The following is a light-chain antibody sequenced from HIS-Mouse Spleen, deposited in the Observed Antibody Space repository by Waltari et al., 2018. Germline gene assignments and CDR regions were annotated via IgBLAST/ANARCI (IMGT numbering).Light chain of an antibody. J-gene: IGKJ2*01. CDR3: QQYYSTPNT. CDR1: QSVLYSSNNKNY. Sequence: DILMTQSPDSLAVSLGERATINCKASQSVLYSSNNKNYLAWYQQKPGQPPKLLIYWASTRESGVPDRFSGSGSGTDFTLTISSLQAEDVAVYYCQQYYSTPNTFGQGTKLEIK. V-gene: IGKV4-1*01. CDR2: WAS.